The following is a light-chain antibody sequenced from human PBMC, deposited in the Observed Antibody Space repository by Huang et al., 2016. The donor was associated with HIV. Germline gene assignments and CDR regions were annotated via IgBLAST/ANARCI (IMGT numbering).Light chain of an antibody. J-gene: IGKJ4*01. CDR3: QQHNWPPT. CDR1: QSVSNY. V-gene: IGKV3-11*01. CDR2: HAS. Sequence: ETVLTQSPATLSLSPGERATLSCRASQSVSNYLAWYQQKPGQAPRLLIYHASSRATGIPGRCRGSGSGTHFTLTISSLEPEDVAVYYCQQHNWPPTVGGGTKVEV.